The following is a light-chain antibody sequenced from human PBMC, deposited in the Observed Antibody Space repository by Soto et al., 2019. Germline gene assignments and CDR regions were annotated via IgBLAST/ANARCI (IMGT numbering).Light chain of an antibody. Sequence: DIVMTQSPLSLPVTPGEPASISCRSSQSLLHSNGYNFLNWYLQWPGQSPQLLIYVTSNRPSGVPDRFSGSGSGTDFTLKISRVEAEDVGIYYCMQARQPPYTFGQGTNLEIK. J-gene: IGKJ2*01. V-gene: IGKV2-28*01. CDR1: QSLLHSNGYNF. CDR2: VTS. CDR3: MQARQPPYT.